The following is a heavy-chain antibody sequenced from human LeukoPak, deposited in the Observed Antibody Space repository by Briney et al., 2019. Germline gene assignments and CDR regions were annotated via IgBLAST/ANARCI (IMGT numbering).Heavy chain of an antibody. Sequence: PSETLSLTCSVSGASINSYYWSWIRQPAGKGLEWIGHIYSSGNANYNPSLKSRVTMSVDTSKNHFSLKLSSVTAADTAVYYCARDRSSSWAPYGLDVWGQGSTVTVSS. CDR3: ARDRSSSWAPYGLDV. D-gene: IGHD6-13*01. J-gene: IGHJ6*02. CDR2: IYSSGNA. V-gene: IGHV4-4*07. CDR1: GASINSYY.